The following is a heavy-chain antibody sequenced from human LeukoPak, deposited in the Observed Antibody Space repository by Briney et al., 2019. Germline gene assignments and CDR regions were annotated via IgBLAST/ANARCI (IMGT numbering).Heavy chain of an antibody. V-gene: IGHV3-23*01. CDR2: ISVSGSST. CDR3: ASRYYDILTGYYGPLDY. J-gene: IGHJ4*02. CDR1: GFTFSSYA. D-gene: IGHD3-9*01. Sequence: PRGSLRLSCAASGFTFSSYAMSWVRQAPGKGLEWVSAISVSGSSTYYADSVKGRLTISRDNTKNTLYLQMNSQRAEDTAVYYCASRYYDILTGYYGPLDYWGQGTLVTVSS.